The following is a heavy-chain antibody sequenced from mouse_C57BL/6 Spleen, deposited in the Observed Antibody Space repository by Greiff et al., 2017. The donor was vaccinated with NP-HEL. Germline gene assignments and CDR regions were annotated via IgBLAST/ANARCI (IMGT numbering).Heavy chain of an antibody. CDR1: GYTFTSYW. J-gene: IGHJ2*01. CDR3: ARKSLLRYYFDY. D-gene: IGHD1-1*01. V-gene: IGHV1-72*01. Sequence: QVQLKQPGAELVKPGASVKLSCKASGYTFTSYWMHWVKQRPGRGLEWIGRIDPNSGGTKYNEKFKSKATLTVDKPSSTAYMQLSSLTSEDSAVYYCARKSLLRYYFDYWGQGTTLTVSS. CDR2: IDPNSGGT.